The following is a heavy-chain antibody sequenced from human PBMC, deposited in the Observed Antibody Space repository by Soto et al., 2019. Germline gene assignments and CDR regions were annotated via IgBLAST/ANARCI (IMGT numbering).Heavy chain of an antibody. CDR3: ARTMTTVTTTFYYYGMDV. CDR1: GGPISSSSYY. D-gene: IGHD4-17*01. V-gene: IGHV4-39*01. Sequence: SETLSLTCTVSGGPISSSSYYWGWIRQPPGKGLEWIGSIYYSGSTYYNPSLKSRVTISVDTSKNQFSLKLSSVTAADTAVYYCARTMTTVTTTFYYYGMDVWGQGTTVTVSS. CDR2: IYYSGST. J-gene: IGHJ6*02.